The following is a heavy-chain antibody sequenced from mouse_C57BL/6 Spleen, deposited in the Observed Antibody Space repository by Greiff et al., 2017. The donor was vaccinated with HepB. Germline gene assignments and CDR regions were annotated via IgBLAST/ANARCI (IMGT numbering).Heavy chain of an antibody. Sequence: VQLQQSGPELVKPGASVKISCKASGYAFSSSWMNWVKQRPGKGLEWIGRIYPGDGDANYNGKLQGKATLTANKYSSTAYMQLSSLTSEDSAVYFCAREGGLRDWYFDVWGTGTTVTVSS. V-gene: IGHV1-82*01. J-gene: IGHJ1*03. D-gene: IGHD1-1*01. CDR1: GYAFSSSW. CDR3: AREGGLRDWYFDV. CDR2: IYPGDGDA.